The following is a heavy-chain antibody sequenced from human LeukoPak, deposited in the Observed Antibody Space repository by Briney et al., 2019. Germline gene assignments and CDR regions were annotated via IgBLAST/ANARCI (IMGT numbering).Heavy chain of an antibody. Sequence: HPGGSLRLSCAVSGFTFSSYAMSWVRQAPGKGLEWVSAISGSGGSTYYADSVKGRFTISRDNSKNTLYLQMNSLRAEDTALYYCAKGGYCSGGSCYDDYWGQGTLVTVSS. D-gene: IGHD2-15*01. CDR1: GFTFSSYA. J-gene: IGHJ4*02. V-gene: IGHV3-23*01. CDR3: AKGGYCSGGSCYDDY. CDR2: ISGSGGST.